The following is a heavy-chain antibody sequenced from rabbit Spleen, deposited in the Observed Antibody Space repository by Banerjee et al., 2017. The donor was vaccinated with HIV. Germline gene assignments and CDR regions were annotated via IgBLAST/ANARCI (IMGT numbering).Heavy chain of an antibody. J-gene: IGHJ4*01. V-gene: IGHV1S47*01. CDR2: IDPIFGGT. D-gene: IGHD4-1*01. Sequence: QEQLVESGGGLVQPTGSLTLSCKASGFDFSRFGVSWVRQAPGKGLEWIGYIDPIFGGTYYASWVNGRFTISSHNAQNTLFLQLNSLTVADTATYFCVRNSGWGVSYFTLWGQGTLVTVS. CDR1: GFDFSRFG. CDR3: VRNSGWGVSYFTL.